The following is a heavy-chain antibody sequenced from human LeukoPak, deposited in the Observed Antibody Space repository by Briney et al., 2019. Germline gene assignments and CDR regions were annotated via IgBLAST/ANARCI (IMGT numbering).Heavy chain of an antibody. CDR1: GFTFSSYS. Sequence: GGSLRLSCAASGFTFSSYSMNWVRQAPGKGLEWVSSISSSSSYIYYADSVKGRFTISRDNAKNSLYLQMNSLRAEDTAVYYCARDDPFLERYYYYYYMDVWGKGTTVTVSS. V-gene: IGHV3-21*01. CDR3: ARDDPFLERYYYYYYMDV. D-gene: IGHD3-3*01. CDR2: ISSSSSYI. J-gene: IGHJ6*03.